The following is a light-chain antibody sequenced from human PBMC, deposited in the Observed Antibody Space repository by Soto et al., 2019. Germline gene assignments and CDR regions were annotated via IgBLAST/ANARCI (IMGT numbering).Light chain of an antibody. Sequence: QSVLTQPASVSGSPGQSITISCTGTSSDFTYYNYVSWYQQHPGKAPKLMIYDVSNRPSGVSNRFSGSKSGNTASLTISGLQAEDEAYYYCNSFTTGTAFVLFGGGTQLTVL. V-gene: IGLV2-14*03. J-gene: IGLJ2*01. CDR3: NSFTTGTAFVL. CDR1: SSDFTYYNY. CDR2: DVS.